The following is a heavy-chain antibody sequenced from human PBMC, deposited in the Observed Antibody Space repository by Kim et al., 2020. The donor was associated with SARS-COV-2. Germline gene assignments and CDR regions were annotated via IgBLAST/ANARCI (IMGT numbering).Heavy chain of an antibody. V-gene: IGHV4-30-4*01. CDR3: ATAAGDAFDF. J-gene: IGHJ3*01. D-gene: IGHD6-13*01. Sequence: SETLSLTCTVSGGSISSEDYYWSWIRQPPGKGLEWIGYTSHSGSTYYNPSLKSRITILTDTSKNHFSLTLTSVTTADTAAYYCATAAGDAFDFWGQGTM. CDR2: TSHSGST. CDR1: GGSISSEDYY.